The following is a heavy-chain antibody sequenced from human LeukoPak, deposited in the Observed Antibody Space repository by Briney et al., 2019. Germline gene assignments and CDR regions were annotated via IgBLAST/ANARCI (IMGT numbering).Heavy chain of an antibody. CDR2: ISYTGSA. CDR3: ARVDLGGSGYFFDL. CDR1: GGYINSHY. V-gene: IGHV4-59*11. D-gene: IGHD3-22*01. Sequence: PSETLSLTCTVSGGYINSHYWGWIRQPPGKVLEYIGYISYTGSAIYSPSLEIRVTISIDTSKKQFSLNLRSVNTADTAVYYCARVDLGGSGYFFDLWGQGALVTVSS. J-gene: IGHJ4*02.